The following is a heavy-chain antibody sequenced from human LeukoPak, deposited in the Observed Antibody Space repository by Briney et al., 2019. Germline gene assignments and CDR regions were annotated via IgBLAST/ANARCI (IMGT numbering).Heavy chain of an antibody. CDR2: IYPGEADT. CDR1: GYSFTSYW. CDR3: ARLPPTPNWFDP. V-gene: IGHV5-51*01. J-gene: IGHJ5*02. Sequence: HGESLKTPCKGSGYSFTSYWIGWVRQMPGKGLEWMGIIYPGEADTRYSPFFQGQVTIAADPSIRTAYLQWSSLKASDTAMYYCARLPPTPNWFDPWGQGTLVTVSS.